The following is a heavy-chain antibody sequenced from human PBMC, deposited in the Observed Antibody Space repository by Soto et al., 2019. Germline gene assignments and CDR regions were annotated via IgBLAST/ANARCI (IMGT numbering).Heavy chain of an antibody. CDR3: ASSIHTVTTQSYYYYMDV. CDR2: INPSGGST. V-gene: IGHV1-46*03. J-gene: IGHJ6*03. CDR1: GYTFTSYY. Sequence: ASVKVSCKASGYTFTSYYMHWVRQAPGQGLEWMGIINPSGGSTSYAQKFQGRVTMTRDTSTSTVYMELSSLKSEDTAVYYCASSIHTVTTQSYYYYMDVWGKGTTVTVSS. D-gene: IGHD4-17*01.